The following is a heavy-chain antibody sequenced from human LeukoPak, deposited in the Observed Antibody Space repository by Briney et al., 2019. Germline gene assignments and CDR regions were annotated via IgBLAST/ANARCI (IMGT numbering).Heavy chain of an antibody. V-gene: IGHV3-23*01. J-gene: IGHJ4*02. CDR2: ISGRGGST. CDR3: AKGGGSSWYNSWCFDY. CDR1: GFTLNIYA. Sequence: GGPLTLSCAASGFTLNIYAMIWPPQAPGKGLEGVSAISGRGGSTYYADSVKGRFTISRYNYKKTLYLQMNSLRAEDTAVYYCAKGGGSSWYNSWCFDYWGQGTLVTVSS. D-gene: IGHD6-13*01.